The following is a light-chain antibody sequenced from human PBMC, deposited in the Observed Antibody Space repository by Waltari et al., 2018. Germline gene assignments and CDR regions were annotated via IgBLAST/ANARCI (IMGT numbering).Light chain of an antibody. V-gene: IGLV3-1*01. CDR3: QAWDSSTVV. J-gene: IGLJ3*02. Sequence: SYELTQPPSVSVSPGQTASITCSGDKLGDKYTCWYQQKPGQSPVLVIFQDIKRPSGIPERVSGPNSGNTATLTISGTQPMDEADYYCQAWDSSTVVFGGGTKLTVL. CDR2: QDI. CDR1: KLGDKY.